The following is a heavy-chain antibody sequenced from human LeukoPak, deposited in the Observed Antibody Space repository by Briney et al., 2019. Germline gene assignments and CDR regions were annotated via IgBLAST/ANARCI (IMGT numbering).Heavy chain of an antibody. CDR3: AKDIGMITPYYFDY. J-gene: IGHJ4*02. Sequence: GESLRLSCAASGFTVSNNYMSWVRQAPGKGLEWVSVISGSGGSTYHADSVKDRFTISRDNSKNMLYLHMNSLRAEDTAVYYCAKDIGMITPYYFDYWGQGTLVTVSS. CDR2: ISGSGGST. D-gene: IGHD3-16*01. CDR1: GFTVSNNY. V-gene: IGHV3-23*01.